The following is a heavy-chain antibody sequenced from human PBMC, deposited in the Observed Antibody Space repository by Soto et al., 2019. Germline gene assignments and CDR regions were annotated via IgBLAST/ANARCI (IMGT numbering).Heavy chain of an antibody. CDR1: GGTFSSSA. Sequence: QVQLLQSGAEMKEPGSSVKVSCKTSGGTFSSSALSWLRQAPGQGLEWMGGIMPLFRTPDYAQKFQGRVPIPADESMSTAYMELSSPSSEDTSVYYCARDNDRLQLGGNYYYILDVWGQGTTITVSS. CDR3: ARDNDRLQLGGNYYYILDV. V-gene: IGHV1-69*12. D-gene: IGHD1-1*01. CDR2: IMPLFRTP. J-gene: IGHJ6*02.